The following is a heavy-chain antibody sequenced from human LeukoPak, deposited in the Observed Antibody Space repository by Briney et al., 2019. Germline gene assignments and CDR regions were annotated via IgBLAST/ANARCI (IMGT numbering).Heavy chain of an antibody. CDR2: IYYSGST. D-gene: IGHD5-18*01. Sequence: SSETLSLTCTVSGGSISSYSWSWIRQPPGKGLEWIGSIYYSGSTYYNPSLKSRVTISVDTSKNQFSLKLSPVTAADTAVYYCARDSYGIRWGQGTLVTVSS. CDR1: GGSISSYS. V-gene: IGHV4-39*07. J-gene: IGHJ4*02. CDR3: ARDSYGIR.